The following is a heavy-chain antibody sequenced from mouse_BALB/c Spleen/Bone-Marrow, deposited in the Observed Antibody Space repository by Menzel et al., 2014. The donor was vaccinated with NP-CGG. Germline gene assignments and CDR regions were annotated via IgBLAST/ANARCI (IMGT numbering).Heavy chain of an antibody. Sequence: QVQLQQSGAELARPGASVKLSCKASGYTFTSYWMEWVKQTPGQGLEWIGAIYPGDGDTRYTQKFKGKATLTADKSSSTAYMQLSSLASEDSAVYYCARERGSALLRSRQAWFVYWGQGTLVTVSA. J-gene: IGHJ3*01. V-gene: IGHV1-87*01. CDR2: IYPGDGDT. D-gene: IGHD1-1*01. CDR1: GYTFTSYW. CDR3: ARERGSALLRSRQAWFVY.